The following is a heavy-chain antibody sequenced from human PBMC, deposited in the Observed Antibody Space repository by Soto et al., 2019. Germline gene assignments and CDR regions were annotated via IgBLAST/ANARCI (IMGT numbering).Heavy chain of an antibody. CDR1: GFTFSNFA. D-gene: IGHD2-15*01. CDR2: ITGSTGGT. J-gene: IGHJ4*02. CDR3: AKRVPGWYYVDY. V-gene: IGHV3-23*01. Sequence: EVQLLESGGGLVQPGGSLRLSCAASGFTFSNFAMSWVRQAPGKGLEWVSAITGSTGGTYYADSVKGRFTISRDNSKNTLYLQLNSLTAEDTAVYYCAKRVPGWYYVDYWGQETLVTVSS.